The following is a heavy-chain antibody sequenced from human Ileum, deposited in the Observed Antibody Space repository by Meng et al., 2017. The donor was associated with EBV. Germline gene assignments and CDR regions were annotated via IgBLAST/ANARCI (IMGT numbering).Heavy chain of an antibody. Sequence: QVQLPAPGPGLVRPSGTLSRTCAVFGGHVISNNWWSWVRQPPGKGLEWIGEIFHIGSTNNSPSLKSRVTISVDNSKNQFSLSLTSVTAADTAIYYCAKVSLTGTFYDHWGQGILVTVSS. J-gene: IGHJ4*02. D-gene: IGHD3-9*01. V-gene: IGHV4-4*02. CDR3: AKVSLTGTFYDH. CDR1: GGHVISNNW. CDR2: IFHIGST.